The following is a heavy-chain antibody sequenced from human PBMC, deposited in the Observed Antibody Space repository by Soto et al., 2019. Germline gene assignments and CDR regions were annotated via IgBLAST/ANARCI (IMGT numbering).Heavy chain of an antibody. J-gene: IGHJ6*02. D-gene: IGHD6-6*01. CDR3: ARDVVSTSSTYYGLDV. CDR1: GYIFTSYS. Sequence: QVQLVQFGAEVKKSGASVKLSCKASGYIFTSYSIHWVRQAPGQRLEWMGWINAGNANTKYSQKFQGRVTITRDTSASTAYMELXSXRSEDTAVYYCARDVVSTSSTYYGLDVWGQGTTVTVSS. CDR2: INAGNANT. V-gene: IGHV1-3*01.